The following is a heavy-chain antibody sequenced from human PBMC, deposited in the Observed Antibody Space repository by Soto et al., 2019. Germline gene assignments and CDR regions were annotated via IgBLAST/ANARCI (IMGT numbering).Heavy chain of an antibody. Sequence: EVQLLESGGGLIQPGGSLRLSCAASGLTFSSYAMSWVRQAPGKGLEWVSAISGSGGSTYYADSVKGRFTISRDQSKNALYRQTNGLRAEDTAVYYCANDQLYIRGVIHNWVDLWGQGNLDTVSS. V-gene: IGHV3-23*01. CDR2: ISGSGGST. J-gene: IGHJ5*02. D-gene: IGHD3-10*02. CDR3: ANDQLYIRGVIHNWVDL. CDR1: GLTFSSYA.